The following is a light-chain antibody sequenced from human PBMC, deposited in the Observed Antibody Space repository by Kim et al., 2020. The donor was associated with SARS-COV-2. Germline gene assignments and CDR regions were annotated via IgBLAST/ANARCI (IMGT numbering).Light chain of an antibody. CDR1: QSISSY. CDR3: QQSYSTPYS. V-gene: IGKV1-39*01. CDR2: AAS. J-gene: IGKJ2*03. Sequence: SASVGDRVTITCRASQSISSYLNWYQHKPGKAPKLLIYAASSLQSGVPSRFSGSGSGTDFTLTISSLQPEDFATYYCQQSYSTPYSFGQGTKLEI.